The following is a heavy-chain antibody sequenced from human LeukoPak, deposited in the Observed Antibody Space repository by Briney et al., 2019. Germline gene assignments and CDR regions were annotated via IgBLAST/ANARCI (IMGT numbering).Heavy chain of an antibody. CDR2: ISWNSGSI. D-gene: IGHD2-15*01. CDR3: AKDIGSGGSCPMCGFDI. CDR1: GFTFDDYA. Sequence: PGGSLRLSCAAPGFTFDDYAMHWVRQAPGKGLEWVSGISWNSGSIGDADSVKGRFTISRDNAKNSLYLQMNSLRAEDTALYYCAKDIGSGGSCPMCGFDIWGQGTMVTVSS. J-gene: IGHJ3*02. V-gene: IGHV3-9*01.